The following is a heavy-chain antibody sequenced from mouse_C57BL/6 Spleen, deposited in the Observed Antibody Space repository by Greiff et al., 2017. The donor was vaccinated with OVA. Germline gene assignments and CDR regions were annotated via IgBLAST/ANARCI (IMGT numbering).Heavy chain of an antibody. D-gene: IGHD2-2*01. CDR2: IRSKSNNYAT. V-gene: IGHV10-1*01. J-gene: IGHJ1*03. Sequence: EVKLMESGGGLVQPKGSLKLSCAASGFSFNTYAMNWVRQAPGKGLEWVARIRSKSNNYATYYADSVKDRFTISRDDSESMLYLQMNNLKTEDTAMYYCVRHGVTHWNFDVWGTGTTVTVSS. CDR3: VRHGVTHWNFDV. CDR1: GFSFNTYA.